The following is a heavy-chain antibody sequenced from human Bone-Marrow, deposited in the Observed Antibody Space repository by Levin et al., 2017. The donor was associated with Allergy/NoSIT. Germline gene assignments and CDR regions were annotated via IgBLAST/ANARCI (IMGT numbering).Heavy chain of an antibody. V-gene: IGHV3-21*01. CDR3: ARDGGGYSFGSDFYYGMDV. CDR2: ISDFGDSI. Sequence: KSGGSLRLSCVASGFTFSAYTMNWVRQTPGRGLEWVSSISDFGDSIYYADSLKGRFTVSRDNAKNSLFLQMSNLRGDDAGVYYCARDGGGYSFGSDFYYGMDVWGQGTTVTVSS. J-gene: IGHJ6*02. CDR1: GFTFSAYT. D-gene: IGHD5-18*01.